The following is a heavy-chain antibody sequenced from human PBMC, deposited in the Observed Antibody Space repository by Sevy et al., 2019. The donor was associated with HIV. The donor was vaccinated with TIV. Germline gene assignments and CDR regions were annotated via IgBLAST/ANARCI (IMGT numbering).Heavy chain of an antibody. Sequence: QSETLSLTCTVSGDSFSSYFWAWIRQPAGKGLEWIGRINTSGSTNYNPSLKSRVTMSVDTSKSQFSLKVTSLTAADTAIYFCARSNWVTATNGFSKSYYFDYWGQGSLVTVCS. CDR2: INTSGST. D-gene: IGHD7-27*01. J-gene: IGHJ4*02. V-gene: IGHV4-4*07. CDR3: ARSNWVTATNGFSKSYYFDY. CDR1: GDSFSSYF.